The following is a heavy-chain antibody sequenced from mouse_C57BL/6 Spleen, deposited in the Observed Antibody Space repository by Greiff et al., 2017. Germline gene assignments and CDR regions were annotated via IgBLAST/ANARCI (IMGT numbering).Heavy chain of an antibody. CDR3: ARDRGFDGYYFDY. V-gene: IGHV5-4*01. CDR1: GFTFSSSA. CDR2: ISDGGSYT. Sequence: DVMLVESGGGLVKPGGSLKLSCAASGFTFSSSAMSWVRQTPEKRLEWVATISDGGSYTYYPDNVKGRFTISRDNAKNNLYLQMSHLKSEDTAMYYCARDRGFDGYYFDYWGQGTTLTVSS. D-gene: IGHD2-3*01. J-gene: IGHJ2*01.